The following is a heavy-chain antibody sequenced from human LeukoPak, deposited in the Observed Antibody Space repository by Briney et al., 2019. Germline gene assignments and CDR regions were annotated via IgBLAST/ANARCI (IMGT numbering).Heavy chain of an antibody. CDR3: VRQEYYYDSSGHSA. CDR1: GLSFSDYH. Sequence: GGSLRLSCAVSGLSFSDYHMNWVRQSPGKGLEWVSYISTRSSSKYYANSVKGRFTISRDDVKKSLYLQMNSLRDEDTAVYYCVRQEYYYDSSGHSAWGQGTLVTVSS. V-gene: IGHV3-48*02. J-gene: IGHJ5*02. CDR2: ISTRSSSK. D-gene: IGHD3-22*01.